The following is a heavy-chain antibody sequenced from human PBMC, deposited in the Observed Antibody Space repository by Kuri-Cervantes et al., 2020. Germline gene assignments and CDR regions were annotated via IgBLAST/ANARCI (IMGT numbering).Heavy chain of an antibody. CDR3: AKPRGYDILTGYYLMSFDY. CDR2: IYYSGST. J-gene: IGHJ4*02. V-gene: IGHV4-61*01. Sequence: SETLSLTCTVSGGSISSSSYYWSWIRQPPGKGLEWIGYIYYSGSTNYNPSLKSRVTISVDTSKNQFSLKLSSVTAADTAVYYCAKPRGYDILTGYYLMSFDYWGQGTLVTVSS. D-gene: IGHD3-9*01. CDR1: GGSISSSSYY.